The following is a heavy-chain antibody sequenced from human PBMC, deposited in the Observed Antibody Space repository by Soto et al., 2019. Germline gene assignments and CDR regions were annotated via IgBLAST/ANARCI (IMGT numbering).Heavy chain of an antibody. D-gene: IGHD3-22*01. Sequence: ASVKVSCEVSGYTLTELSMHWVRQAPGKGLEWMGGFDPEDGEAIYAQKFQGRVTMTEDTSTDTAYMELSSLRSEDTAVYYCAMYYYDSSGYYSGSFVDYWGQGTLVTVSS. CDR3: AMYYYDSSGYYSGSFVDY. CDR1: GYTLTELS. J-gene: IGHJ4*02. V-gene: IGHV1-24*01. CDR2: FDPEDGEA.